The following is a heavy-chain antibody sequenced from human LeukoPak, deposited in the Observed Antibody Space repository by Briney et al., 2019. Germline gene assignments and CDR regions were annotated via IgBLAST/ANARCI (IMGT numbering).Heavy chain of an antibody. CDR1: GYTLTELS. J-gene: IGHJ5*02. D-gene: IGHD3-16*01. CDR3: AKMGGVSESNARTFDP. CDR2: FDPEDGET. V-gene: IGHV1-24*01. Sequence: ASVKVSCKVSGYTLTELSMHWVRQAPGKGLEWMGGFDPEDGETIYAQKFQGRVTMTEDTSTDTAYMELSSLRSEDTAVYYCAKMGGVSESNARTFDPWGQGTLVTVSS.